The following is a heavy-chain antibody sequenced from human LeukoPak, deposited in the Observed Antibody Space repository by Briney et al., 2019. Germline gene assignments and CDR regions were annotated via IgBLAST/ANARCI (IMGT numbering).Heavy chain of an antibody. Sequence: GGSLRLSCAASGFTFSNYWMSWVRQAPGKGLEWVANIKRDGSEKYCVDSVKGRFTISRDNAKNSLYPQMNSLRAEDTAVYYCVREPYYYDGSGVFDYWGQGSLVTVSS. J-gene: IGHJ4*02. D-gene: IGHD3-22*01. CDR3: VREPYYYDGSGVFDY. CDR1: GFTFSNYW. V-gene: IGHV3-7*05. CDR2: IKRDGSEK.